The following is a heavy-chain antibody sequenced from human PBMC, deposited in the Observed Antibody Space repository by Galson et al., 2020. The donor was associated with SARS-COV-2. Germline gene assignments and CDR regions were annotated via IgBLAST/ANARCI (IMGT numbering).Heavy chain of an antibody. CDR2: INTNTGNP. J-gene: IGHJ4*02. V-gene: IGHV7-4-1*01. CDR1: GYTFTSYA. CDR3: AREFDCSSTSCYED. D-gene: IGHD2-2*01. Sequence: ASVKVSSKASGYTFTSYAMNWVRQAPGQGLEWMGWINTNTGNPTYAQGFTGRFVFSLDTSVSTAYLQICSLKAEDTAVYYCAREFDCSSTSCYEDWGQGTLVTISS.